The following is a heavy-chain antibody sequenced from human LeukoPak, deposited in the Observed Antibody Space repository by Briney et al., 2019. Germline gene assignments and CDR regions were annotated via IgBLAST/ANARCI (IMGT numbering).Heavy chain of an antibody. CDR1: GGTFSSYA. Sequence: SVKVSCKASGGTFSSYAISWVRQAPGQGLEWMGGNIPIFGTANYAQKFQGRVTITTDESTSTAYMELSSLRSEDTAVYYCARDRKDYYYYYYMDVWGKGTTVTVSS. CDR2: NIPIFGTA. CDR3: ARDRKDYYYYYYMDV. V-gene: IGHV1-69*05. J-gene: IGHJ6*03. D-gene: IGHD1-14*01.